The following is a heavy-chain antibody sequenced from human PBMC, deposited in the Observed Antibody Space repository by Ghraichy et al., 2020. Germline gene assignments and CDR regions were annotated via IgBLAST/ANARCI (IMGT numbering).Heavy chain of an antibody. V-gene: IGHV4-34*01. J-gene: IGHJ4*02. D-gene: IGHD3-22*01. Sequence: SETLSLTCAVYGGSFSGYYWSWIRQPPGKGLEWIGEINHSGSTNYNPSLKSRVTISVDTSKNQFSLKLSSVTAADTAVYYCARGEAGSRRRISSGYSCFDYWGQGTLVTVSS. CDR1: GGSFSGYY. CDR3: ARGEAGSRRRISSGYSCFDY. CDR2: INHSGST.